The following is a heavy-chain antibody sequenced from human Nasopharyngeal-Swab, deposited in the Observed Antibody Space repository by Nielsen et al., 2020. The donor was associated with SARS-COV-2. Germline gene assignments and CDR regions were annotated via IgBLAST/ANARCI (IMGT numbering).Heavy chain of an antibody. D-gene: IGHD6-19*01. CDR2: IIPILGIA. J-gene: IGHJ6*02. V-gene: IGHV1-69*04. CDR3: ARIAVAGLGYYYYGMDV. CDR1: GCTFSSYA. Sequence: SVKVSCKASGCTFSSYAISCVRQAPGQGLEWMGRIIPILGIANYAQKFQGRVTITADKSTSTAYMELSSLRSEDTAVYYCARIAVAGLGYYYYGMDVWSQGTTVTVSS.